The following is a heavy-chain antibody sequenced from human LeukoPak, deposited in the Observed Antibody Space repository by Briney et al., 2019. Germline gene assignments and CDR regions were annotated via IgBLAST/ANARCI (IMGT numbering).Heavy chain of an antibody. CDR3: ARPRPANWFDP. J-gene: IGHJ5*02. Sequence: ASETLSLTCAVYGGSFSGYYWSWIRQPPGKGLEWIGEINHSGSTNYNPSLKSRVTISVDTSKNQFSLKLSSVTAADTAVYYCARPRPANWFDPWGQGTLVTVSS. D-gene: IGHD2-2*01. V-gene: IGHV4-34*01. CDR1: GGSFSGYY. CDR2: INHSGST.